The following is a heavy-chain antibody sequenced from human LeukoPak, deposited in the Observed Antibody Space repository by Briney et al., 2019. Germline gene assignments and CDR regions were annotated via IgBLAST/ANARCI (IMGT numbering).Heavy chain of an antibody. CDR3: AKTGYYYDSSGYYYG. J-gene: IGHJ4*02. Sequence: GGSLRLSCAASGFTFSSYAMSWVRQAPGKALEWVSAISGSGGSTYYADSVKGRFTTSRDNSKNTLYLQMNSLRAEDAAVYYCAKTGYYYDSSGYYYGWGQGTLVTVSS. D-gene: IGHD3-22*01. V-gene: IGHV3-23*01. CDR2: ISGSGGST. CDR1: GFTFSSYA.